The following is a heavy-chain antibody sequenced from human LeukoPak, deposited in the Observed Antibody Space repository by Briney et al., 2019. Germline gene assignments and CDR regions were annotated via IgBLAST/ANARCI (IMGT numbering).Heavy chain of an antibody. V-gene: IGHV3-23*01. CDR1: GFTFSSYD. Sequence: AGSLRLSCAASGFTFSSYDMGWVRQAPGKGLEWVSGISADGGSAYYADSVRGRFTISRDNSKNTLHLQMNSPRAEDTALFYCAKDSPPVGGWWYFDYCGQGILVTVSS. J-gene: IGHJ4*02. CDR2: ISADGGSA. CDR3: AKDSPPVGGWWYFDY. D-gene: IGHD6-19*01.